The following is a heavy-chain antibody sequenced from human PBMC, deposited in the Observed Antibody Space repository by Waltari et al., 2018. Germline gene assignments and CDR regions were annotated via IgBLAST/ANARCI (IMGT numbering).Heavy chain of an antibody. CDR1: GFTFSRYW. CDR2: IDNDGSGT. J-gene: IGHJ4*02. Sequence: EVRLEESGGGLVQPGGSLRPSCAASGFTFSRYWVHWVRQAPGKGLVWISRIDNDGSGTTYADSVMGRFTISRDNAKNTVYLEMNSLRAEDTAVYYCSRSPAGYSRSDYWGQGTLVTVSS. V-gene: IGHV3-74*01. D-gene: IGHD5-18*01. CDR3: SRSPAGYSRSDY.